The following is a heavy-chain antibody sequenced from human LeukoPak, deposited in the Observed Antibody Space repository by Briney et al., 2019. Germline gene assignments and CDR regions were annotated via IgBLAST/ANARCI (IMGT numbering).Heavy chain of an antibody. CDR3: ARAEGYDFWSGPRDY. J-gene: IGHJ4*02. CDR1: GFTFSSYA. CDR2: ISYDGSNK. D-gene: IGHD3-3*01. Sequence: GGSLRLSCAASGFTFSSYAMHWVRQAPGKGLEWVAVISYDGSNKYYADSVKGRFTISRDNSKNTLYLQMNSLRAEDTAVYYCARAEGYDFWSGPRDYWGQGTLVTVSS. V-gene: IGHV3-30-3*01.